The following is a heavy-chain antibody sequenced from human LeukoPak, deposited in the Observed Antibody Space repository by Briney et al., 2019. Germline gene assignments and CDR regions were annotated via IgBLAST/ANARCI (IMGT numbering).Heavy chain of an antibody. CDR3: ARDRYYYDSSGYSNWFDP. J-gene: IGHJ5*02. V-gene: IGHV4-59*01. CDR1: GGSISSYY. CDR2: IYYSGST. Sequence: PSGTLSLTCTVSGGSISSYYWSWIRQPPGKGLEWIGYIYYSGSTNYNPSLKSRVTISVDTSKNQFSLKLSSVTAADTAVYYCARDRYYYDSSGYSNWFDPWGQGTLVTVSS. D-gene: IGHD3-22*01.